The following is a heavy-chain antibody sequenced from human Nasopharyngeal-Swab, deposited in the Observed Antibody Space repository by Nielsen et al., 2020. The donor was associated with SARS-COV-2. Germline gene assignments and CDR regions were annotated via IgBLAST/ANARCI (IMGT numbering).Heavy chain of an antibody. Sequence: ASVKVSCKASGYSFTAKYLHWVRQAPGQGLEWMGRINPDSGGTYYAQKFQGRVTMTRDTSISTAYMELRRLRSDDTAVYYCARVLWDSSGRWEEGSDIWGQGTMVTVSS. CDR3: ARVLWDSSGRWEEGSDI. J-gene: IGHJ3*02. D-gene: IGHD3-22*01. CDR1: GYSFTAKY. V-gene: IGHV1-2*06. CDR2: INPDSGGT.